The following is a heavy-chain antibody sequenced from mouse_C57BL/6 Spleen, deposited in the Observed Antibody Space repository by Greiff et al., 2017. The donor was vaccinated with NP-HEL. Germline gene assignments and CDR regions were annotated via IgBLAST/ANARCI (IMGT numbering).Heavy chain of an antibody. D-gene: IGHD1-1*01. CDR3: TRWPLLRSVATFGAY. J-gene: IGHJ3*01. CDR1: GYTFTDYE. CDR2: IDPETGGT. Sequence: VQLQQSGAELVRPGASVTLSCKASGYTFTDYEMHWVKQTPVHGLEWIGAIDPETGGTAYNQKFKGKAILTADKSSSTAYMGLRSLTSEDSAVYYCTRWPLLRSVATFGAYWGQGTLVTVSA. V-gene: IGHV1-15*01.